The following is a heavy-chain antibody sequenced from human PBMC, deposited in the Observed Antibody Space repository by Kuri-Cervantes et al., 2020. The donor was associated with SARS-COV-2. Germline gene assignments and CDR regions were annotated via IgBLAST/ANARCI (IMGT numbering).Heavy chain of an antibody. CDR3: ATTPPSWSGYYPYYFGY. CDR2: FDPEDGET. Sequence: ASVKVSCKASGYTFTSYDINWVRQAPGKGLEWMGGFDPEDGETMYAQKFQGRVTMTEDTSTDTAYMELSSLRSEDTAVYYCATTPPSWSGYYPYYFGYWGQGTLVTVSS. D-gene: IGHD3-3*01. V-gene: IGHV1-24*01. CDR1: GYTFTSYD. J-gene: IGHJ4*02.